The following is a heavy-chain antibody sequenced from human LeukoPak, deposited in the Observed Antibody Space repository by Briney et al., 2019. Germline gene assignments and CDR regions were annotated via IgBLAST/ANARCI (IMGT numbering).Heavy chain of an antibody. CDR3: AKVGLGDFWSGYYFEY. CDR2: ISGSGGST. CDR1: GFAFSSYA. V-gene: IGHV3-23*01. J-gene: IGHJ4*02. D-gene: IGHD3-3*01. Sequence: PGGSLRLSCAASGFAFSSYAMSWVRQAPGKGLEWVSAISGSGGSTYYADSVKGRFTISRDNSKNTLYLQMNSLRAEDTAVYYCAKVGLGDFWSGYYFEYWGQGTLVTVSS.